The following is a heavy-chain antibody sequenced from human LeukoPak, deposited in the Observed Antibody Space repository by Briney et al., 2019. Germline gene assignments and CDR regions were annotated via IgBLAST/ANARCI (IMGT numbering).Heavy chain of an antibody. CDR3: AKEAEAPLSPVATIRYFDY. CDR2: ISYDGSNK. CDR1: GFTFSSYW. J-gene: IGHJ4*02. V-gene: IGHV3-30*18. Sequence: GGSLRLSCAASGFTFSSYWMSWVRQAPGKGLEWVAVISYDGSNKHYADSVKGRFTISRDNSKNTLYLQMNSLRAEDTAVYYCAKEAEAPLSPVATIRYFDYWGQGTLVTVSS. D-gene: IGHD5-12*01.